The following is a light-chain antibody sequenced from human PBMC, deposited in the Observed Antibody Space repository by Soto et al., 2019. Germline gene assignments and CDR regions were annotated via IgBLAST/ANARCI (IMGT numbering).Light chain of an antibody. CDR2: DAS. J-gene: IGKJ1*01. CDR1: QSISSW. V-gene: IGKV1-5*01. Sequence: DIQMTQSPSTLSASVGDRVTITCRASQSISSWLAWYQQKPGKAPKLLIYDASSLESGVPSRFSGSGSVTDFTLTISSLQPDDVATYYCQQYNTYLTFGQGTKVDIK. CDR3: QQYNTYLT.